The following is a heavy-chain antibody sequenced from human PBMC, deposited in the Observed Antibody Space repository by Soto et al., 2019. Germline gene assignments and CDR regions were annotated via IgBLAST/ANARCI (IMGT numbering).Heavy chain of an antibody. CDR3: ARQSGYDDSYYYYGMDV. J-gene: IGHJ6*02. D-gene: IGHD5-12*01. V-gene: IGHV5-10-1*01. CDR1: GYSFSSYW. CDR2: IDPSDSYT. Sequence: PGESLKISCKGSGYSFSSYWISWVRQMPGKGLEWMGRIDPSDSYTNYSPSFQGHVTISADKSLSTAYLQWSSLKASDSAMYYCARQSGYDDSYYYYGMDVWGQGTTVTVS.